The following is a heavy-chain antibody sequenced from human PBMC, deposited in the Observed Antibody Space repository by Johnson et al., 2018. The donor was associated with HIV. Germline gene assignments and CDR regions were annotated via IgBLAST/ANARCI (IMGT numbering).Heavy chain of an antibody. CDR1: GFTFRSYG. V-gene: IGHV3-30*18. D-gene: IGHD3-10*01. CDR2: KSFDGTTK. CDR3: AKSTQASILRESGPYGAFDI. J-gene: IGHJ3*02. Sequence: QMLLVESGGGVVQPGRSLRLSCAASGFTFRSYGMHWVRQAPGKGLEWVAVKSFDGTTKYYPDSVQGRFTLSRHNSKNTLYLQMDSLRPEDTALYYCAKSTQASILRESGPYGAFDIWGRGTMVTVSS.